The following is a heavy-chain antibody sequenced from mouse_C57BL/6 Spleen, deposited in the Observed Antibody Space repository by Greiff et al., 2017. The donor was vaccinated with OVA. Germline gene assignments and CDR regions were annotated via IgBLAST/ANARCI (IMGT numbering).Heavy chain of an antibody. D-gene: IGHD1-1*01. Sequence: QVQLQQPGAELVKPGASVKLSCKASGYTFTSYWMHWVKQRPGQGLEWIGMIHPNSGSTNYNEKFKSKATLTVDKSSSTAYMQLSSLTSEDSAVYYWARRGITTVVATGYWGQGTTLAVSS. J-gene: IGHJ2*01. V-gene: IGHV1-64*01. CDR1: GYTFTSYW. CDR2: IHPNSGST. CDR3: ARRGITTVVATGY.